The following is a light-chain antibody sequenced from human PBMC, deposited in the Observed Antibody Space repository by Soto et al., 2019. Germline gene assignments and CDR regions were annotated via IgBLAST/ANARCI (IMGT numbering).Light chain of an antibody. J-gene: IGKJ2*01. CDR3: QQSYGTLYT. CDR1: QSIDTY. V-gene: IGKV1-39*01. CDR2: GAS. Sequence: DIQMTQSPSSLSASIGDTVTIACRASQSIDTYLPWFQQKPGKTPKLIIHGASGLQSGVPSRFSGSGSGTDFTLTISSLQPEDFATYYCQQSYGTLYTFGQGTKVDIK.